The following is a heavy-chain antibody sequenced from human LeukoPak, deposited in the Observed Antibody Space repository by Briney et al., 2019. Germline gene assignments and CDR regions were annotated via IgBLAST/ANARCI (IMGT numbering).Heavy chain of an antibody. V-gene: IGHV3-21*01. CDR2: ISSRSSYI. Sequence: GGSLRLSCAASGFTFSSYTMNWVRQAPGKGLEWVSSISSRSSYIYYADSVKGRFTISRDNAKNSLYLQMNSLRAEDMAVYYCARDVPAYCGDDCYPDYWGQGTLVTVSS. D-gene: IGHD2-21*02. CDR1: GFTFSSYT. J-gene: IGHJ4*02. CDR3: ARDVPAYCGDDCYPDY.